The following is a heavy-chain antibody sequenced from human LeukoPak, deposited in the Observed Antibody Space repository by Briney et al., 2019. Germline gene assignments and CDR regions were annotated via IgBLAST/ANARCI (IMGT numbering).Heavy chain of an antibody. V-gene: IGHV4-39*07. CDR3: ARDYQGGYGDKTVDY. D-gene: IGHD5-18*01. Sequence: PSETLSLTCTVSGGSISSNTYYWGWIRQPPGKGLEWIGSIYCSGSTYYNPSLKSRVTISVDTSKNQFSLKLSSVTAADTAVYYCARDYQGGYGDKTVDYWGQGTLVTVSS. J-gene: IGHJ4*02. CDR2: IYCSGST. CDR1: GGSISSNTYY.